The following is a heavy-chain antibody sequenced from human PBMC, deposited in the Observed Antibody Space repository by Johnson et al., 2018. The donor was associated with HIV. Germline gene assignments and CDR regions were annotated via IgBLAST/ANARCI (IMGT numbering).Heavy chain of an antibody. D-gene: IGHD3-22*01. J-gene: IGHJ3*02. Sequence: QVQLVESGGGVVQPGRSLRLSCAASGFTFSSFGMHWVRQAPGKGLEWVSVISYDGSNKYYADSVNGRFTISRDNSKNTLYLQMNSLRAEDTAVYYCARAGYYYDSSGIFIPQDAFDIWGQGTMVTVSS. CDR3: ARAGYYYDSSGIFIPQDAFDI. CDR2: ISYDGSNK. CDR1: GFTFSSFG. V-gene: IGHV3-30*03.